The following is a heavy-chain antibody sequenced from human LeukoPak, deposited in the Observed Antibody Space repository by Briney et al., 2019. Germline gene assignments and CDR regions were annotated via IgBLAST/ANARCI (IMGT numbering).Heavy chain of an antibody. CDR1: GFTFSTYS. CDR3: ARDYYDSSGYYHGGC. V-gene: IGHV3-48*01. Sequence: HPGGSLRLSCAASGFTFSTYSMNWVRQAPGKGLEWVSYISSSSSTIYYADSVKGRFTISRDNAKNSLYLQMNSLRAEDTAVYFCARDYYDSSGYYHGGCWGQGTLVTVSS. CDR2: ISSSSSTI. D-gene: IGHD3-22*01. J-gene: IGHJ4*02.